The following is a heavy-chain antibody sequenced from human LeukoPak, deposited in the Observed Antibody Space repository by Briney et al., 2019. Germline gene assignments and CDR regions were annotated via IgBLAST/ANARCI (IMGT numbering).Heavy chain of an antibody. CDR3: AKDAIGPYRPYYFDC. CDR1: GFTFSSFA. V-gene: IGHV3-23*01. Sequence: PGGSLRLSCAASGFTFSSFAMSWVRQAPGRGLEWGSSISGSGESTYSADYVKGRFTVSRDNSKNTLNLQLNSLRAEDTAVYYCAKDAIGPYRPYYFDCWGQGTLVTVSS. CDR2: ISGSGEST. D-gene: IGHD3-16*02. J-gene: IGHJ4*02.